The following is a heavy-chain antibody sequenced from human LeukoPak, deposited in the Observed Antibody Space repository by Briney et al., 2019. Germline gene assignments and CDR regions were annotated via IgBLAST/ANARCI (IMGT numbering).Heavy chain of an antibody. V-gene: IGHV4-39*07. CDR2: IYYSGST. Sequence: SETLSLTCTVSGGSISSSSYYWGWIRQPPGKGLEWIGSIYYSGSTYYKPSLKSRVPISVDTSKNQFSLKLTSVTAADTAVYYCARDSRSFDYWGQGTLVTVSS. J-gene: IGHJ4*02. CDR3: ARDSRSFDY. CDR1: GGSISSSSYY. D-gene: IGHD6-25*01.